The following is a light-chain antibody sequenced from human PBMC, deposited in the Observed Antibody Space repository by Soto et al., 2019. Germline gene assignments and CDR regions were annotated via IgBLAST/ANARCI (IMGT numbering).Light chain of an antibody. CDR1: QSVSNFY. V-gene: IGKV3-20*01. J-gene: IGKJ2*01. CDR3: QHYSSAPYT. Sequence: EVVLTQSPGTLSLSPGERATLSCRASQSVSNFYLAWYQQKPGQAPRLLMYGASNRATGIPDRFSGSGSVTDFTLTISRLEPEDFAVYYCQHYSSAPYTFGQGTKLEIK. CDR2: GAS.